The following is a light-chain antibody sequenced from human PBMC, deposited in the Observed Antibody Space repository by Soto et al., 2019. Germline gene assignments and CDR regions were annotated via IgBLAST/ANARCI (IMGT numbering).Light chain of an antibody. CDR1: QSVSGY. V-gene: IGKV3-11*01. J-gene: IGKJ5*01. CDR2: DVS. Sequence: EPMLIPKPLKIFLSPDKIAVLAARASQSVSGYLAWYQQKPGQAPRLLIYDVSNRATGIPARFSGSGSGTDFDLSMSCRDSEDFAIYYCERRNYCHVSVGEGTRLENK. CDR3: ERRNYCHVS.